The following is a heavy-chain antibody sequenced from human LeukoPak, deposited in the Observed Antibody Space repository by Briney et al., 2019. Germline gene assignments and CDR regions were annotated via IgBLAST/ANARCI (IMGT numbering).Heavy chain of an antibody. D-gene: IGHD3-22*01. V-gene: IGHV3-23*01. J-gene: IGHJ4*02. CDR1: GFTFSSYA. CDR2: IYGGAGST. CDR3: AKDAGYYDNSYYYSAFDY. Sequence: GGSLRLSCAASGFTFSSYAMSWVRQAPGKGPEWVSGIYGGAGSTYYADSVKGRFTISRDNSKNTLYLQMNSLRAEDTAVYYCAKDAGYYDNSYYYSAFDYWGQGTLVTVSS.